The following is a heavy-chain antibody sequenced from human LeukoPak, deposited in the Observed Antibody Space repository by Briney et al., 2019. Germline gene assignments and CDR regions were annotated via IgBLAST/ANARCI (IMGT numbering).Heavy chain of an antibody. CDR1: GGGFTFSSHA. Sequence: SVKVSCKASGGGFTFSSHAISWVRQAPGQGLEWMGGLIPIYGSPNYAQKFQGRLTITSDESTRTVYMELSSLRPEDSAVHYCAGFFYDNSGDAFDIWAKGQWSPSLQ. J-gene: IGHJ3*02. CDR3: AGFFYDNSGDAFDI. CDR2: LIPIYGSP. D-gene: IGHD3-22*01. V-gene: IGHV1-69*13.